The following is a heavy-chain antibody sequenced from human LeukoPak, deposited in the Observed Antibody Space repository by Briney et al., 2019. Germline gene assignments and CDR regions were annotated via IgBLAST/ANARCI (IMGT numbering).Heavy chain of an antibody. Sequence: SETLSLTCTVSGASFSSSTYYWGWIRQPPGKGLEWIGSIYYSGSTYYNPSLKSRVTMSVDTSKNQFSLKLSSVTAADTAVYYCARHAGGIAAAGTRPFDYWGQGTLVTVSA. CDR3: ARHAGGIAAAGTRPFDY. CDR1: GASFSSSTYY. V-gene: IGHV4-39*01. J-gene: IGHJ4*02. D-gene: IGHD6-13*01. CDR2: IYYSGST.